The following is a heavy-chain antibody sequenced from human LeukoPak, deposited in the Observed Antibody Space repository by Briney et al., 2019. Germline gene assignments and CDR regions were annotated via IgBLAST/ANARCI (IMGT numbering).Heavy chain of an antibody. Sequence: ASVKVSCKASGYTFTSYAMNWVRQAPGQGLEWMGIINPSGGSTSYAQKFQGRVTMTRDTSTSTVYMELSSLRSEDTAVYYCASTRYRGPVDYWGQGTLVTVSS. CDR2: INPSGGST. J-gene: IGHJ4*02. V-gene: IGHV1-46*01. D-gene: IGHD2-2*01. CDR1: GYTFTSYA. CDR3: ASTRYRGPVDY.